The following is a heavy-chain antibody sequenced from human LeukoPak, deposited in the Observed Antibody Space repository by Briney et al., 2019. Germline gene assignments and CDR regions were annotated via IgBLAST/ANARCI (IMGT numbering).Heavy chain of an antibody. CDR3: ARGMRNWFDP. CDR2: IYTSGST. V-gene: IGHV4-61*02. CDR1: GGSISSGSYY. Sequence: SQTLSLTCTVSGGSISSGSYYWSWIRQPAGKGLEWIGRIYTSGSTNHNPSLKSRVTISVDTSKNQFSLKLSSVTAADTAVYYCARGMRNWFDPWGQGTLVTVSS. J-gene: IGHJ5*02.